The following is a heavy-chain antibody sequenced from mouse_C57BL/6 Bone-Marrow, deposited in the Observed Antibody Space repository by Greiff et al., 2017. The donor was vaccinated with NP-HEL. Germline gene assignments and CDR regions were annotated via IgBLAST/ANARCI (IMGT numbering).Heavy chain of an antibody. CDR1: GFTFSSYA. J-gene: IGHJ2*01. V-gene: IGHV5-4*01. CDR3: ARDDTLFDY. CDR2: ISDGGSYT. Sequence: EVQVVESGGGLVKPGGSLKLSCAASGFTFSSYAMSWVRQTPEKRLEWVATISDGGSYTYYPDNVKGRFTISRDNAKNNLYLQMSHLKSEDTAMYYCARDDTLFDYWGQGTTLTVSS.